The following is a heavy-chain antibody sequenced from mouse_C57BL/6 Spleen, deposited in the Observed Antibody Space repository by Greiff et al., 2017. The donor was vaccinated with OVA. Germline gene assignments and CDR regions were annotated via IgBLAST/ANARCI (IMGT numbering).Heavy chain of an antibody. V-gene: IGHV1-4*01. J-gene: IGHJ2*01. D-gene: IGHD1-1*01. CDR3: ARSDITTVDFDY. Sequence: VQLQQSGAELARPGASVKMSCKASGYTFPSYTMHWVKQRPGQGLEWIGYINPSSGYTKYNQKFKDKATLTADKSSSTAYMQLSSLTSEDSAVYYCARSDITTVDFDYWGQGTTLTVSS. CDR2: INPSSGYT. CDR1: GYTFPSYT.